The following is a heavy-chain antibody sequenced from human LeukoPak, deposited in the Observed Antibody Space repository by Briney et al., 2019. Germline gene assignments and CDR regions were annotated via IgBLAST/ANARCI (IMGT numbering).Heavy chain of an antibody. CDR3: VRDQFFSFDY. CDR1: GSTFSTYS. D-gene: IGHD3-3*01. V-gene: IGHV3-48*02. CDR2: ISGTSSLI. J-gene: IGHJ4*02. Sequence: GGSLRLSCAASGSTFSTYSMNWVRQAPGKGLEWVSYISGTSSLIYYADSVKGRFTISRGNAKNSLYLQMNSLRDEDTAVYYCVRDQFFSFDYWGQGTLVTVSS.